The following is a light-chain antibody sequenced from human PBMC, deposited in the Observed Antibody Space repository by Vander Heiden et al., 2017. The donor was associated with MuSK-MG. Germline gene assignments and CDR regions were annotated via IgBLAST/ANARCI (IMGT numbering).Light chain of an antibody. CDR2: QDS. Sequence: SYELTQPPSVSVSPGQNASITCSGDKSGDQYGWWYQQKPGQSPVLVILQDSKRPSALPARFSGSISGNTATLTIRGPQAIDEADYYFQAFASSTHVVFGGGTKLTVL. J-gene: IGLJ2*01. V-gene: IGLV3-1*01. CDR3: QAFASSTHVV. CDR1: KSGDQY.